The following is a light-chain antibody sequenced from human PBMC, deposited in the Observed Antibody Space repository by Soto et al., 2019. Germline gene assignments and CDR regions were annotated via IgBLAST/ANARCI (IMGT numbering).Light chain of an antibody. CDR3: SSYTSRITWV. V-gene: IGLV2-14*01. CDR2: DVS. J-gene: IGLJ3*02. Sequence: QSVLTQPASVSGSPGQSITISCTGASSDVGGYNHVTWYQQPPGKAPKLIIYDVSSRPSGVSNRFSGSKSGNTASLTISGLQAEDEAEYYCSSYTSRITWVFGGGTKLTVL. CDR1: SSDVGGYNH.